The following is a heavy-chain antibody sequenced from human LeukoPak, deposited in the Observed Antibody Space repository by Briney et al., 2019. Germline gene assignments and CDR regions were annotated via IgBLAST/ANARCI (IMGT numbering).Heavy chain of an antibody. CDR2: LSDSGGST. D-gene: IGHD5-12*01. Sequence: GGSLRLSCAASGFTFSNYAMSWVRQAPGKGLEWVSGLSDSGGSTYYADSVKGRFSISRDNSRDTLYLQINSLRADDTALYYCAKASGYSGYDPFDYWGQGTLVTVSS. CDR1: GFTFSNYA. V-gene: IGHV3-23*01. CDR3: AKASGYSGYDPFDY. J-gene: IGHJ4*02.